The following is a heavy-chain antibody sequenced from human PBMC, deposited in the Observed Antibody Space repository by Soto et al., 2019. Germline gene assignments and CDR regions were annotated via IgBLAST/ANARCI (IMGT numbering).Heavy chain of an antibody. V-gene: IGHV3-23*01. Sequence: GGSLRLSCAASGFSFSNYAMSWVRQAPGKGLEWVSIISTTGDNTYYADSVKGRFTISRDNSKNTLYLQMNSLRAEDTAVYYCTGHDEFGDYDLRYWGQGTLVTVSS. J-gene: IGHJ4*02. CDR1: GFSFSNYA. CDR3: TGHDEFGDYDLRY. CDR2: ISTTGDNT. D-gene: IGHD4-17*01.